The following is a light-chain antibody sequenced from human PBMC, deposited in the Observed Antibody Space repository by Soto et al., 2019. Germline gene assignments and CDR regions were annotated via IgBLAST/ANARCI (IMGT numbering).Light chain of an antibody. Sequence: EIQMTQSPCTLSASVADRVTITCRASQSISTWVASYQQRPGKAPKVLIYDASNLQSGVPSRFSGSGSGTEFTLTISSLQPDDFAPYFCQQYSEYLYTLGQGTKLEIK. V-gene: IGKV1-5*01. J-gene: IGKJ2*01. CDR2: DAS. CDR1: QSISTW. CDR3: QQYSEYLYT.